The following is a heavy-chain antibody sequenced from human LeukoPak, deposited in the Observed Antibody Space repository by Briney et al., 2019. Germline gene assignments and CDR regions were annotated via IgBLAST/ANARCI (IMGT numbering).Heavy chain of an antibody. D-gene: IGHD5/OR15-5a*01. J-gene: IGHJ4*02. CDR1: GFTVSSNY. V-gene: IGHV3-53*01. CDR3: ARGAGNTVSSRSFDY. Sequence: GGSLRLSCAASGFTVSSNYMNWVRQAPGKGLEWVSVIYGGGSTYYADSVKGRFTISRDNSKSTLYLQMNSLRPEDTAVYYCARGAGNTVSSRSFDYWGRGTLVTVSS. CDR2: IYGGGST.